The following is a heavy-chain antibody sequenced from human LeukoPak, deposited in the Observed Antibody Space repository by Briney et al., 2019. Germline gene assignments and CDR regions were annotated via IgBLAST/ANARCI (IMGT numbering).Heavy chain of an antibody. CDR2: IYTSGST. V-gene: IGHV4-4*07. CDR1: GGSISSYY. J-gene: IGHJ5*02. Sequence: PSETLSLTCTVSGGSISSYYWSWIRQPAGKGLEWIGRIYTSGSTNYNPSLKSRVTMSVDTSKNQFSLKLSSVTAADTAVYYCAREPYSSSWYRFNWFDPWGQGTLVTVSS. CDR3: AREPYSSSWYRFNWFDP. D-gene: IGHD6-13*01.